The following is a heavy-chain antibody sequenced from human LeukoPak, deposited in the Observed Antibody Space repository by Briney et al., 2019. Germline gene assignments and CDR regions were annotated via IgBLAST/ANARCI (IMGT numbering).Heavy chain of an antibody. Sequence: GVSLRLSAAGPGFTFSSYGMSWVRPAPGKERKWFSAINGGGATTYYADSVKGRITNYSDNYKNTLYLQLNSLRDEDTDVYYCARVQRGYSYGIFDYWGQGALVTVSS. V-gene: IGHV3-23*01. D-gene: IGHD5-18*01. CDR1: GFTFSSYG. CDR2: INGGGATT. CDR3: ARVQRGYSYGIFDY. J-gene: IGHJ4*02.